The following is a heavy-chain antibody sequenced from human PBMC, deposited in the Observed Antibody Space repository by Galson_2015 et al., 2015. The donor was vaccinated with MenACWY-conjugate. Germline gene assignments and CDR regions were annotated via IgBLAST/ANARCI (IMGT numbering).Heavy chain of an antibody. CDR1: GGTFSSYP. CDR2: LIPIFDIT. D-gene: IGHD2-21*01. Sequence: SVKVSCKASGGTFSSYPIGWVRQAPGQRLEWMGSLIPIFDITNYAQQFQGKVTFTADKSTGTAYMELRSLRSGDTGIYYCARESVILDGLLDDWGQGTLVTVS. CDR3: ARESVILDGLLDD. J-gene: IGHJ4*02. V-gene: IGHV1-69*04.